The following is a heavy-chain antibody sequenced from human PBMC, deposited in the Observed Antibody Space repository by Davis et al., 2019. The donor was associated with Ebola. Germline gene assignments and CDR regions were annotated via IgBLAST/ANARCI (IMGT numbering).Heavy chain of an antibody. V-gene: IGHV4-59*12. J-gene: IGHJ4*02. CDR2: MYDRGTT. CDR1: GGPISSDH. D-gene: IGHD5-18*01. Sequence: SETLSLTCSVSGGPISSDHWDWIRQPPGKGLEWIGDMYDRGTTNYDPSLKSRVTISVDRSKNLFSLRLSSVTAADTAVYYCARVVDTGMAYYFDYWGQGTLVTVSS. CDR3: ARVVDTGMAYYFDY.